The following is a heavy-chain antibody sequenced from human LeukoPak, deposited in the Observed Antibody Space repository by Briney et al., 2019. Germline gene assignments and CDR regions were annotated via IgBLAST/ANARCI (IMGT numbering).Heavy chain of an antibody. CDR2: FIPILDTA. CDR1: GVTFSDYA. Sequence: GASVKVSCKASGVTFSDYALNWVRQAPGQGLEWMGVFIPILDTANSTQKFQGRLTITADISTNTVYMELSSLRFDDTAVYYCARGSGSWFSGDYWGQGTLVTVSS. CDR3: ARGSGSWFSGDY. V-gene: IGHV1-69*10. J-gene: IGHJ4*02. D-gene: IGHD3-10*01.